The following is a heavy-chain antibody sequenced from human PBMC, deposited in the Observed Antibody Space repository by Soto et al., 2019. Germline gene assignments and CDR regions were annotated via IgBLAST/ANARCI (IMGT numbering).Heavy chain of an antibody. D-gene: IGHD1-26*01. CDR3: ARSGDSGSYAFDY. Sequence: SETLSLTCAVYGGSFSCYYWSWIRQPPGKGLEWIGEINHSGSTNYNPSLKSRVTISVDTSKNQFSLKLSSVTAADTAVYYCARSGDSGSYAFDYWGQGTLVTVS. J-gene: IGHJ4*02. CDR1: GGSFSCYY. CDR2: INHSGST. V-gene: IGHV4-34*01.